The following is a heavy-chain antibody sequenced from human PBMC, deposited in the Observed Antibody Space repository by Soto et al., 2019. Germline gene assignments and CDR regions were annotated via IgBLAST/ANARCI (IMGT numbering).Heavy chain of an antibody. V-gene: IGHV4-31*03. CDR2: IYYRGST. D-gene: IGHD3-22*01. CDR3: ASGSSGYFESDAFDI. Sequence: QVQLQESGPGLVKPSQTLSLTCTVSGGSISSGGYYWSWIRQHPGKGLEWIGYIYYRGSTYYNPSLKSRVTISVDTSKNQFSLKLSSVTAADTAVYYCASGSSGYFESDAFDIWGQGTMVTVSS. J-gene: IGHJ3*02. CDR1: GGSISSGGYY.